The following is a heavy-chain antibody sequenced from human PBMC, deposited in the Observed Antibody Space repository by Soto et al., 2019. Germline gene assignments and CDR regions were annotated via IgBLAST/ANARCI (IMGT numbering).Heavy chain of an antibody. CDR2: IIPVLGVT. D-gene: IGHD2-21*02. Sequence: QVQLVQSGAEVRKPGSSVEVSCMASGSTFSSYTVNWVRQAPGQGLEWIGRIIPVLGVTHYARRFQGRVTITADRPRKTADMELISMTSEDTCLYYDARRKKSCVDCNNKFNNGMDVWRQGTTVTVSS. CDR1: GSTFSSYT. V-gene: IGHV1-69*02. CDR3: ARRKKSCVDCNNKFNNGMDV. J-gene: IGHJ6*01.